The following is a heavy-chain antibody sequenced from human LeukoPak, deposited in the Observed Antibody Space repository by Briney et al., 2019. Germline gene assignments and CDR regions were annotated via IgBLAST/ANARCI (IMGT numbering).Heavy chain of an antibody. CDR2: INPSGGNT. D-gene: IGHD6-13*01. CDR3: AREPGIAGRYYFDY. CDR1: GYTFNSYY. V-gene: IGHV1-46*02. Sequence: GASVKVSCKASGYTFNSYYMHWVRQAPGQGLEWMGIINPSGGNTSYAEKFQGRVTMTRDMSTSTVHMELSSLRSEDTAVYYCAREPGIAGRYYFDYWGQGTLVTVSS. J-gene: IGHJ4*02.